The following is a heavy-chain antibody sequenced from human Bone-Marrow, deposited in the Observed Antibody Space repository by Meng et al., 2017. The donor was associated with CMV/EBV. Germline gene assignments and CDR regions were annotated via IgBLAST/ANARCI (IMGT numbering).Heavy chain of an antibody. D-gene: IGHD4-23*01. CDR3: ARAGGWVDY. CDR2: INHSGST. Sequence: SETLSLTCAVYGGSFSGYYWSWIRQPPGKGLEWIGEINHSGSTNYNPSLKSRVTISVDTSKNQFSLKLSSVTAADTAVYYCARAGGWVDYWGQGTLVNVSS. J-gene: IGHJ4*02. CDR1: GGSFSGYY. V-gene: IGHV4-34*01.